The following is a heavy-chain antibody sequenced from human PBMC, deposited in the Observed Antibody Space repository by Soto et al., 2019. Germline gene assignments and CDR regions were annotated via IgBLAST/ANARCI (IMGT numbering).Heavy chain of an antibody. D-gene: IGHD5-12*01. Sequence: ASVKVSCKASGYTFTSYYMHWVRQAPGQGLEWMGIINPSGGSTSYAQKFQGRVTMTRDTSTSTVYMELSSLRAEDTAVYYCARDGGCRDGYTVGCNWFDPWGQGTLVTVS. CDR2: INPSGGST. CDR3: ARDGGCRDGYTVGCNWFDP. V-gene: IGHV1-46*01. CDR1: GYTFTSYY. J-gene: IGHJ5*02.